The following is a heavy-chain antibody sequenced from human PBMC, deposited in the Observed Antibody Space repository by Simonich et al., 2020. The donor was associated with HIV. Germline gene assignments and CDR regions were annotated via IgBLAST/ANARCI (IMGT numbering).Heavy chain of an antibody. D-gene: IGHD3-16*01. J-gene: IGHJ4*02. CDR3: ASGMMGFDY. CDR2: NNPNIGGT. Sequence: QVQLVQSGAEVKKPGASVKVSCKASGYRFTGFYMHWVRQAPGQGLEWLERNNPNIGGTDYAKNFQGRVTLTSDTSISTAYMELSGLRSDDTAVYYCASGMMGFDYWGQGTLVTVSS. CDR1: GYRFTGFY. V-gene: IGHV1-2*06.